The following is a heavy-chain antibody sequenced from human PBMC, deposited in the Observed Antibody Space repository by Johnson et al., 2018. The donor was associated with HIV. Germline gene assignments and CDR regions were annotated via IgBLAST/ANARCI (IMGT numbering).Heavy chain of an antibody. D-gene: IGHD5-24*01. V-gene: IGHV3-66*01. CDR1: GFTFSNYA. CDR2: IDSGGGT. Sequence: MQLVESGGGLVQPGGSLRLSCAASGFTFSNYAMSWVRQGPGKGLEWVSVIDSGGGTKYADSVTGRFTISRDNSKNTLYLQMNSLRAEDTAVYFCARGCRDGYTCDAFDVWDQGTRVTVSS. CDR3: ARGCRDGYTCDAFDV. J-gene: IGHJ3*01.